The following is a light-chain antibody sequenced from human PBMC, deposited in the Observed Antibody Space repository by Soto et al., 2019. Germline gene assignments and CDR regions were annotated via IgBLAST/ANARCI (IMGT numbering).Light chain of an antibody. CDR2: AAS. CDR1: QSISSY. V-gene: IGKV1-39*01. Sequence: DFQMTQSTASLSASVGDRGTITCRSSQSISSYLNWYQQKPGKAPKLLIYAASSLQSGVPSRFSGSGSGTDFTLTISSLQPEDFATYYCQQNYSTPPTFGQGTKVDIK. CDR3: QQNYSTPPT. J-gene: IGKJ1*01.